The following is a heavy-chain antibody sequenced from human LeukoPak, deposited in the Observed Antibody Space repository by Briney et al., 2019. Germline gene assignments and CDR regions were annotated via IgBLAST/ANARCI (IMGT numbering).Heavy chain of an antibody. CDR2: ISSNGGST. Sequence: GGSLRLSCAASGFTFSSYAMHWVRQAPGKGLEYVSAISSNGGSTYYANSVKGRFTISRDNSKNTLYLQMGSLRAEDMAVYYCARNMVRGGNLFYYYYYYGMDVWGQGTTVTVSS. V-gene: IGHV3-64*01. CDR1: GFTFSSYA. D-gene: IGHD3-10*01. CDR3: ARNMVRGGNLFYYYYYYGMDV. J-gene: IGHJ6*02.